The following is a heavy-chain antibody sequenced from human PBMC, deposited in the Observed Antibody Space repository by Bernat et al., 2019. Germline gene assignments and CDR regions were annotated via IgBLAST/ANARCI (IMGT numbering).Heavy chain of an antibody. D-gene: IGHD5-12*01. CDR1: GGSFSGYY. J-gene: IGHJ4*02. CDR3: ARDRSRRRPASGGSHDY. Sequence: QVQLQQWGAGLLKPSETLSLTCAVYGGSFSGYYWSWIRQPPGKGLEWIGEINRSGSTNYNPSLKSRVTISVDTSKNQFSLKLSSVTAADTAVYYCARDRSRRRPASGGSHDYWGQGTLVTVSS. CDR2: INRSGST. V-gene: IGHV4-34*01.